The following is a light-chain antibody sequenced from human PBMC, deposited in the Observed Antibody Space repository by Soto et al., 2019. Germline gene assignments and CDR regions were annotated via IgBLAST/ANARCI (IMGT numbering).Light chain of an antibody. CDR1: QSVLYSSNNKNY. V-gene: IGKV4-1*01. J-gene: IGKJ5*01. Sequence: DIVMTRSPDSLAVSLGERATINCKSSQSVLYSSNNKNYLAWFQQKPGQPPKPLIYWASTRESGVPDRFSGSGSGTDFTLTISSLQAEDVAVYFCQQYYTTPITFGQGTRLEIK. CDR3: QQYYTTPIT. CDR2: WAS.